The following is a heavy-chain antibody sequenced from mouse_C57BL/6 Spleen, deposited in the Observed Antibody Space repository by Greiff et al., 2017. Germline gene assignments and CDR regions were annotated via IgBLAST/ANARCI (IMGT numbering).Heavy chain of an antibody. V-gene: IGHV5-6*01. Sequence: EVQRVESGGDLVKPGGSLKLSCAASGFTFSSYGMSWVRQTPDKRLEWVATISSGGSYTYYPDSVQGRFTISRDNAKNTLYRQMSSLKSEDTAMYYCARREVYDYDGYYFDYWGQGTTLTVSS. D-gene: IGHD2-4*01. CDR1: GFTFSSYG. CDR2: ISSGGSYT. CDR3: ARREVYDYDGYYFDY. J-gene: IGHJ2*01.